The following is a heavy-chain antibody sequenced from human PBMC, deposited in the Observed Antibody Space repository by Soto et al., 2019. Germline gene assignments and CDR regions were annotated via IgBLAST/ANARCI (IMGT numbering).Heavy chain of an antibody. D-gene: IGHD6-19*01. Sequence: GGSLRLSCAASGFTFSSYGMHWVRQAPGKGLEWVAVIWYDGSNKYYADSVKGRFTISRDNSKNTLYLQMNSLRAEDTAVYYCARDRIAVAGTVKYFDYWGQGTLVTVSS. CDR3: ARDRIAVAGTVKYFDY. CDR2: IWYDGSNK. V-gene: IGHV3-33*01. CDR1: GFTFSSYG. J-gene: IGHJ4*02.